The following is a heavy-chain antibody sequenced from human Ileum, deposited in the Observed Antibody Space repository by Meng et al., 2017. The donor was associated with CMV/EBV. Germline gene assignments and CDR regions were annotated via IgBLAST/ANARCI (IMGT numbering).Heavy chain of an antibody. D-gene: IGHD2-21*01. V-gene: IGHV3-11*04. CDR2: ISSSGSTI. CDR1: GFTFSDYY. Sequence: GASLKISCAASGFTFSDYYMSWIRPAPGKGLEWVSYISSSGSTIYYADSVKGRFTISRDNAKNSLYRQMNSLRAEDTAVYYCARAPTPYGGNLFSYYYYYGMDVWGQGTMVTVSS. CDR3: ARAPTPYGGNLFSYYYYYGMDV. J-gene: IGHJ6*02.